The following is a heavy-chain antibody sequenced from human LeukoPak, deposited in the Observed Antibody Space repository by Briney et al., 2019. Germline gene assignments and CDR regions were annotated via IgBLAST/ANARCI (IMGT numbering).Heavy chain of an antibody. J-gene: IGHJ4*02. Sequence: SETLSLTCGVSDDSITMYYWTWIRQPPGKGLEWIGYVDHTGSTNYNPSLKSRVTISVDTSKNQFSLKLSSVTAADTAVYYCARETTDDYDDYWGQGTLVTVSS. CDR2: VDHTGST. CDR3: ARETTDDYDDY. CDR1: DDSITMYY. V-gene: IGHV4-59*12. D-gene: IGHD4-17*01.